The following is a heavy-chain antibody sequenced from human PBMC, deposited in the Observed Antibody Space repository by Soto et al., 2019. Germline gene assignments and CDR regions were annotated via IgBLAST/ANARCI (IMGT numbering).Heavy chain of an antibody. D-gene: IGHD3-3*01. Sequence: PSETLSLTCTVSGGSISSGDYYWSWIRQPQGKGLEWIGYIYYSGSTYYNPSLKSRVTISVDTSKNQFSLKLSSVTAADTAVYYCAREELRFLEWPNWFDPWGQGTLVTVSS. V-gene: IGHV4-30-4*01. CDR2: IYYSGST. CDR1: GGSISSGDYY. J-gene: IGHJ5*02. CDR3: AREELRFLEWPNWFDP.